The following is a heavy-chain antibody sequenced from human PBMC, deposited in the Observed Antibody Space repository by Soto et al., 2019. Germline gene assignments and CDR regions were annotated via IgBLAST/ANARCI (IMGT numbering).Heavy chain of an antibody. CDR1: GFAVSSKY. Sequence: EVQLVESGGGLIQPGGSLRLSCAASGFAVSSKYMTWVRQAPGKGLEWVSVIYGGGTTYYADSAKGRFTISRDTSKNTLYLQMNSLRAEDTAVYYCVKTTGWPGFDFWGQGTLVTVSS. D-gene: IGHD6-19*01. V-gene: IGHV3-53*01. CDR3: VKTTGWPGFDF. CDR2: IYGGGTT. J-gene: IGHJ4*02.